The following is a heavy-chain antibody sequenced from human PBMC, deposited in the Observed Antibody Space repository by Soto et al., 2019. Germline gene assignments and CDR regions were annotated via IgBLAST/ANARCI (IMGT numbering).Heavy chain of an antibody. J-gene: IGHJ5*02. V-gene: IGHV4-59*01. CDR2: IYYSGST. Sequence: SETLSLTCTGSGGSISSYYWSWIRQPPGKGLEWIGYIYYSGSTNYNPSLKSRVTISVDTSKNQFSLKLSSVTAADTAVYYCARTPTFGVVNGWFDPWGQGTLVTVSS. D-gene: IGHD3-3*01. CDR3: ARTPTFGVVNGWFDP. CDR1: GGSISSYY.